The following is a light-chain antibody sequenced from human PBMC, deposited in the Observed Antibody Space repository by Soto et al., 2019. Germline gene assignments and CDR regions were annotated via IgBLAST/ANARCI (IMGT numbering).Light chain of an antibody. CDR2: DAS. J-gene: IGKJ1*01. V-gene: IGKV1-5*01. CDR3: QYYAGVWT. CDR1: QSLSNR. Sequence: ILMTQSPSTLSASVGDRVTITCRASQSLSNRLAWYQQKPGKAPKVLIYDASSVESGVPSRFSGSGSGTDFILTISSLQPDDFATYYCQYYAGVWTFGQGTKVEIK.